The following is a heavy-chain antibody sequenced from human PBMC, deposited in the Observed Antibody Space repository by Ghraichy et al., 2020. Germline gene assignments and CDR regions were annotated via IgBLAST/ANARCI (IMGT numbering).Heavy chain of an antibody. CDR3: ARDGWLDYYGSGSLNAFDI. V-gene: IGHV4-59*01. D-gene: IGHD3-10*01. CDR2: IYYSGST. J-gene: IGHJ3*02. Sequence: SQTLSLTCTVSGGSISSYYWSWIRQPPGKGLEWIGYIYYSGSTNYNPSLKSRVTISVDTSKNQFSLKLSSVTAADTAVYYCARDGWLDYYGSGSLNAFDIWGQGTMVTVSS. CDR1: GGSISSYY.